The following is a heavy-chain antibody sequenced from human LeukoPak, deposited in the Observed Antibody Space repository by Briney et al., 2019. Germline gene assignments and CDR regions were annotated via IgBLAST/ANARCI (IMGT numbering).Heavy chain of an antibody. CDR2: IYPGDSDT. D-gene: IGHD2-2*01. CDR3: ARSCTTSPDAFDI. CDR1: GYSFSSYW. J-gene: IGHJ3*02. Sequence: GESLKISCKGSGYSFSSYWIAWVRQMPGKGLEWMGIIYPGDSDTTYSPSFQGQVTISADKSISTAYLQWNSLKASDTAMYYCARSCTTSPDAFDIWGQGQWSPSLQ. V-gene: IGHV5-51*01.